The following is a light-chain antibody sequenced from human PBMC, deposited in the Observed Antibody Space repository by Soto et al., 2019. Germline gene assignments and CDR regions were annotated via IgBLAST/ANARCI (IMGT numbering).Light chain of an antibody. V-gene: IGLV2-23*02. J-gene: IGLJ2*01. CDR1: SSDVGSYNF. CDR3: CSYAGSSTLV. Sequence: QSALTQPASVSGSPGQSITISCTGTSSDVGSYNFVSWFQQHPGKAPKAMIYEVNKRPSGISNRFSGSKSGNTASLTISGLQAEDEADYYCCSYAGSSTLVFGGGTKVTVL. CDR2: EVN.